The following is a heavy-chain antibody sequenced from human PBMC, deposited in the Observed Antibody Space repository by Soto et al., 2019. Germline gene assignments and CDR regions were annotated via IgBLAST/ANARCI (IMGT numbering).Heavy chain of an antibody. CDR2: ISWNSGSV. CDR1: GFTFNDHA. D-gene: IGHD3-16*01. V-gene: IGHV3-9*01. Sequence: EVQLVESGGGLVQPGRSLRLSCGASGFTFNDHAMHWVRQAPGKGLEWVSGISWNSGSVGYADSVKGRFTISRDNAKNSVYLQMSSLRAEDTALYYGAKDSGGGVGLFDYWGQGTLVTVSS. CDR3: AKDSGGGVGLFDY. J-gene: IGHJ4*02.